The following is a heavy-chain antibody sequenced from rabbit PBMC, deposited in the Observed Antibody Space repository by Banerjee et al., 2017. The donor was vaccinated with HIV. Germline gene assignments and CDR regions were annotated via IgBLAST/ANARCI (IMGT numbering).Heavy chain of an antibody. D-gene: IGHD4-1*01. CDR1: GFDFSSYY. Sequence: QLKESGGGLVQPGGSLKLSCKASGFDFSSYYMSWVRQAPGKGLEWIGYIDPVFGSTYYASWVNGRFTISSHNAQNTLYLQLNSLTAADTATYFCARELIVVAGVGLWGPGTLVTVS. CDR2: IDPVFGST. V-gene: IGHV1S7*01. CDR3: ARELIVVAGVGL. J-gene: IGHJ4*01.